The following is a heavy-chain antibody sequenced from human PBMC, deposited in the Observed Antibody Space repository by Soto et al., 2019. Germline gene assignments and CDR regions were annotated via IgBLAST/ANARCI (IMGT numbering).Heavy chain of an antibody. D-gene: IGHD3-3*01. V-gene: IGHV3-30*18. CDR1: GFTFSSYG. Sequence: GGSLRLSCAASGFTFSSYGMHWVRQAPGKGLEWVAVISYDGSNKYYADSVKGRFTISRDNSKNTLYLQMNSLRAEDTAVYYCAKDEGWIFVDYYYMDVWGKGTTVTVSS. J-gene: IGHJ6*03. CDR2: ISYDGSNK. CDR3: AKDEGWIFVDYYYMDV.